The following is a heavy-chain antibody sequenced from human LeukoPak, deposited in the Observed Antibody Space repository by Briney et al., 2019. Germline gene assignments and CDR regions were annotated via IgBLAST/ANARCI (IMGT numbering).Heavy chain of an antibody. CDR3: ARHLGSSGSYPFDY. D-gene: IGHD3-10*01. Sequence: SETLSLTCTVSGGSISSSSYYWGWIRRPPGKGLEWIGSIYYSGSTYYNSPLKSRVTMSVDMSKNQFSLILTSVTAADTAMYYCARHLGSSGSYPFDYWGQGTLVTVSS. J-gene: IGHJ4*02. CDR2: IYYSGST. CDR1: GGSISSSSYY. V-gene: IGHV4-39*01.